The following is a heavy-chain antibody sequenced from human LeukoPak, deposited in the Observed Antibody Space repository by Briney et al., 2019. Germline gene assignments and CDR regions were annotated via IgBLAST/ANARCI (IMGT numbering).Heavy chain of an antibody. D-gene: IGHD2-8*01. CDR1: GFTFSSYA. J-gene: IGHJ4*02. CDR2: ISYDGRNK. V-gene: IGHV3-30*01. Sequence: PGRSLRLSCAASGFTFSSYAMHWVRQAPGKGLEWVAVISYDGRNKYYADSVKGRFTISRDNSKNTLYLQMNSLRAEDTAVYYCARDSLGYCTNGVCYPYYFDYWGQGTLVTVSS. CDR3: ARDSLGYCTNGVCYPYYFDY.